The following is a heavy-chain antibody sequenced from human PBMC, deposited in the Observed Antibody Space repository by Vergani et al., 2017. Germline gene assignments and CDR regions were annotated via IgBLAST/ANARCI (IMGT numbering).Heavy chain of an antibody. D-gene: IGHD2-21*02. CDR1: GFTFSSYG. V-gene: IGHV3-33*01. Sequence: QVQLVESGGGVVQPGRSLRLSCAASGFTFSSYGMHWVRQAPGKGLEWVAVIWYDGSNKYYADSVKGRFTISRDNSKNTLYLQMNSLRAEDTAVYYGARDPGPLGVVTATYGMDVWGQGTTVTVSS. CDR2: IWYDGSNK. CDR3: ARDPGPLGVVTATYGMDV. J-gene: IGHJ6*02.